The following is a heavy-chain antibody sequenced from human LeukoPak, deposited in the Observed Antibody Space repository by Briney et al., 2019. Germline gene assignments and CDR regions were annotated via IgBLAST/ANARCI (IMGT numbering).Heavy chain of an antibody. CDR3: ARKTLRFLDPFDY. D-gene: IGHD3-3*01. CDR1: GGTFSSYA. Sequence: SVKVSCKASGGTFSSYAISWVRQAPGQGLEWMGGIIPVFGTANYAQKFQGRVTITADESTSTAYMELSSLRSEDTAVYYCARKTLRFLDPFDYWGQGTLVTVSS. CDR2: IIPVFGTA. V-gene: IGHV1-69*13. J-gene: IGHJ4*02.